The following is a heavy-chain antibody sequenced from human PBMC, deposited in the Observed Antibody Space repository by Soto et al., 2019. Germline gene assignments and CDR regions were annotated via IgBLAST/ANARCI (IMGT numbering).Heavy chain of an antibody. CDR1: GFTFSSYA. D-gene: IGHD3-10*01. CDR3: AKNSGWFNT. J-gene: IGHJ5*02. CDR2: ISYDGSKK. V-gene: IGHV3-30-3*02. Sequence: PGGSLRLSCAASGFTFSSYAMHWVRQAPGKGLEWVAVISYDGSKKYYADSVKGRFTISRDNSKNSLYLQMNSLRADDTALYYCAKNSGWFNTWGQGALVTVSS.